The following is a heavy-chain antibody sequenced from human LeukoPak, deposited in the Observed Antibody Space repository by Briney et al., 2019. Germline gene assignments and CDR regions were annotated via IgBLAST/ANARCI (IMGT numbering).Heavy chain of an antibody. CDR1: GFPLSSYA. V-gene: IGHV3-23*01. D-gene: IGHD2-15*01. CDR2: TSSSDPGT. Sequence: GGSLRLSCAASGFPLSSYAMSWVRQASGKGLEWVSATSSSDPGTYYADPVRGRFTISRDNSKNTLYLQMNSLRAEDTAVYYCASGGSLLVYYFDYWGQGTLVTVSS. CDR3: ASGGSLLVYYFDY. J-gene: IGHJ4*02.